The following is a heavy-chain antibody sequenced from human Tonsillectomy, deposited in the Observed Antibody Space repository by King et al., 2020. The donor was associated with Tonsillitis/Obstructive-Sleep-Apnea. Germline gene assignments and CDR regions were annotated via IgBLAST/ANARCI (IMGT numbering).Heavy chain of an antibody. CDR3: TRDRRVNYYYYYMDV. J-gene: IGHJ6*03. V-gene: IGHV3-49*04. Sequence: QLVQSGGGLVQPGRSLRLSCTASGFTFGDYAMSWVRQAPGKGLEWGGCIRSKAYGGTTEYAASVKGRFTISRDDSKSIAYLQMNSLKTEDTAVYYCTRDRRVNYYYYYMDVWGKGTTVTVSS. CDR2: IRSKAYGGTT. CDR1: GFTFGDYA.